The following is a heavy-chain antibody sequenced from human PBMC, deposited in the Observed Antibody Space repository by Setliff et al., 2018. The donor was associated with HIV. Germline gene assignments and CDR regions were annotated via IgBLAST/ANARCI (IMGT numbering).Heavy chain of an antibody. D-gene: IGHD3-16*02. J-gene: IGHJ5*02. CDR1: GYTFTDYY. CDR2: INPNSGVT. V-gene: IGHV1-2*06. Sequence: ASVKVSCKASGYTFTDYYIHWVRQAPGQGLEWMGRINPNSGVTNYTQKFQGRVAMTRDTSINAVYMELSRLTFGDTAVYYCARSSYQQVDQKWVNWLDPWGQGTLVTVSS. CDR3: ARSSYQQVDQKWVNWLDP.